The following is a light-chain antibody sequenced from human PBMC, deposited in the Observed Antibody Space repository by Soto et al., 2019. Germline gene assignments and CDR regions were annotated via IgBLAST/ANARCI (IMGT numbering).Light chain of an antibody. J-gene: IGLJ1*01. CDR1: SSDVGSYNH. CDR3: SSYTSSSTYV. V-gene: IGLV2-14*01. CDR2: DVS. Sequence: QPVLNQPASVSGSPGQSITISCTGTSSDVGSYNHVSWYQQHPGKAPKLMIYDVSNRPSGVSNRFSGPKSGNTASLTISGLQAEDEADYYCSSYTSSSTYVFGTGTKVTVL.